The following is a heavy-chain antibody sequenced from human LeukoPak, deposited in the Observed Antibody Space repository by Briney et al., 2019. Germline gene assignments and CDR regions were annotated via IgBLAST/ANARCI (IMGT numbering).Heavy chain of an antibody. CDR2: IYSGGST. CDR3: AKDQSRVSDY. D-gene: IGHD2-8*01. J-gene: IGHJ4*02. V-gene: IGHV3-53*01. CDR1: GFTVSSNY. Sequence: GGSLRLSCAASGFTVSSNYMSWVRQAPGKGLEWVSVIYSGGSTYYADSVKGRFTISRDNSKNTLYRQMNSLRAEDTAVYYCAKDQSRVSDYWGQGTLVTVSS.